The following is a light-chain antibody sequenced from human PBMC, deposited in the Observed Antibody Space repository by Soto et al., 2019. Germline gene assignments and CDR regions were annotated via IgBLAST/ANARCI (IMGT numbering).Light chain of an antibody. V-gene: IGKV3-11*01. CDR1: QSVSSY. CDR3: QQHSNWPPYT. Sequence: EIVLTQSPATLSLSPGERATLSCRASQSVSSYLAWYQQKPGQAPRLLIYDASNRATCIPARFSGSGSGTDVSLTICSLETGDLAVYYCQQHSNWPPYTFGQGTKLEIK. CDR2: DAS. J-gene: IGKJ2*01.